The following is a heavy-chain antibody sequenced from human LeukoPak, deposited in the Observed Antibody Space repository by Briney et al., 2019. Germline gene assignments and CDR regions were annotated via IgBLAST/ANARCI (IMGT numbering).Heavy chain of an antibody. CDR1: GYTFTSYG. V-gene: IGHV1-8*02. J-gene: IGHJ4*02. CDR2: MNPNSGNT. CDR3: ARGIWIQLWSYPQYYFDY. D-gene: IGHD5-18*01. Sequence: ASVKVSCKASGYTFTSYGISWVRQAPGQGLEWMGWMNPNSGNTGYAQKFQGRVTMTRNTSISTAYMELSSLRSEDTAVYYCARGIWIQLWSYPQYYFDYWGQGTLVTVSS.